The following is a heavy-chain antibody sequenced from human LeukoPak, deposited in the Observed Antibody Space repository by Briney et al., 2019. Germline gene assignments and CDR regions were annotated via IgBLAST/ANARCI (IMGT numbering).Heavy chain of an antibody. CDR2: IWYDGSNK. D-gene: IGHD1-1*01. J-gene: IGHJ3*02. CDR1: GFTFSSYG. Sequence: PGGSLRLFCAASGFTFSSYGMHWVPQAPGKGLEGVAVIWYDGSNKYYADSVKGRFTISRDNSKNTLYLQMNSLRAEDTAVYYCARDVGEGGTTQDAFDIWGQGTMVTVSS. V-gene: IGHV3-33*01. CDR3: ARDVGEGGTTQDAFDI.